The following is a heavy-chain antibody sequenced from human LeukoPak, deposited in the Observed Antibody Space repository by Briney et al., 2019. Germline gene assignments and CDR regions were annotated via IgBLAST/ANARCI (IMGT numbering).Heavy chain of an antibody. D-gene: IGHD3-9*01. CDR2: IIPIFGTA. V-gene: IGHV1-69*06. J-gene: IGHJ3*02. Sequence: ASVKVSCKASGGTFSIYAISWVRQAPGQGLEWMGGIIPIFGTANYAQKFQGRVTITVDKSTSTAYMELSSLRSEDTAVYYCAITYYDILTGYYVYDAFDIWGQGTMVTVSS. CDR3: AITYYDILTGYYVYDAFDI. CDR1: GGTFSIYA.